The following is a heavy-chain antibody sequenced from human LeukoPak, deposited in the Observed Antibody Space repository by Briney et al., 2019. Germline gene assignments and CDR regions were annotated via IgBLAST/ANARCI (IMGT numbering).Heavy chain of an antibody. D-gene: IGHD3-10*01. V-gene: IGHV3-23*01. Sequence: PGGSLRLSCAASGFTFSSYGMSWVRQAPGKGLEWVSAISSNGGSTYYADSVKGRFTISRDNSKNTLYLQMNSLRAEDTAVYYCAKILRGVVHLWDYWGQGTLVTVSS. CDR3: AKILRGVVHLWDY. J-gene: IGHJ4*02. CDR1: GFTFSSYG. CDR2: ISSNGGST.